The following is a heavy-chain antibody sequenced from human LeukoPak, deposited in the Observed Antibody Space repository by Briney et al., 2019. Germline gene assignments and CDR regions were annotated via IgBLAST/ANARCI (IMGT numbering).Heavy chain of an antibody. J-gene: IGHJ6*03. CDR1: RGAISSSNYY. V-gene: IGHV4-39*07. Sequence: PSETLSLTCSVSRGAISSSNYYWGWIRQPPVKGLEWIGNIFYSGTTYYNPSLPSLKSRVSILVDTSKNQFSLKLSSVTAADTAVYYCAKEITGGLYYMDVWGKGTTVTVSS. CDR3: AKEITGGLYYMDV. D-gene: IGHD3-10*01. CDR2: IFYSGTT.